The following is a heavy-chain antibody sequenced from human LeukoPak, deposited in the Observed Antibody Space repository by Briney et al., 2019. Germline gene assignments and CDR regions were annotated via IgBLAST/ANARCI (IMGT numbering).Heavy chain of an antibody. D-gene: IGHD3-10*01. Sequence: GGSLRLSCAASGFTFSTYSMNWVRQAPGKGLEWVSSISSSSSYIYYADSVKGRFTISRDNARNSLYLQMNSLRAEDTAVYYCVRGKANYGSGSDVWGKGTTVTVSS. CDR2: ISSSSSYI. V-gene: IGHV3-21*01. CDR3: VRGKANYGSGSDV. CDR1: GFTFSTYS. J-gene: IGHJ6*04.